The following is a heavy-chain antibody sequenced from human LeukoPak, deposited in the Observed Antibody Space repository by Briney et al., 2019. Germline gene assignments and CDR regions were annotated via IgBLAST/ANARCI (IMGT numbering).Heavy chain of an antibody. Sequence: GRSLRLSCAASGFTFSSYGMHWVRQAPGMGLEWVSAISDSGGSTDYADSVKGRFTISRDNSKNTLYLQMNSLRAEDTAVYYCAKGCSSITCYPHWGQGTLVTVSS. CDR1: GFTFSSYG. J-gene: IGHJ4*02. D-gene: IGHD2-2*01. CDR2: ISDSGGST. CDR3: AKGCSSITCYPH. V-gene: IGHV3-23*01.